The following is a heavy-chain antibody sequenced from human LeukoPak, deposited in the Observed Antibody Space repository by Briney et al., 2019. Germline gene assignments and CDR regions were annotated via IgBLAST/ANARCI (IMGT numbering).Heavy chain of an antibody. V-gene: IGHV3-66*01. CDR2: TYGDGGT. D-gene: IGHD1-14*01. J-gene: IGHJ5*02. CDR1: GLSVSNKY. Sequence: GGSLRLSCAASGLSVSNKYITWFRQAPGKGLEWVSATYGDGGTNYADSAKGRFTVSRDGSKNTLYLQMNSLRAEDTAVYYCARDLSTFWNHHLSADGWFDPWGQGTLVTVSS. CDR3: ARDLSTFWNHHLSADGWFDP.